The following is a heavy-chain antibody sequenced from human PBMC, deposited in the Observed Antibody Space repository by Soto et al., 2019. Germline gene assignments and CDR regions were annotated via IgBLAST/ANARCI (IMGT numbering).Heavy chain of an antibody. CDR2: INPSGGST. V-gene: IGHV1-46*01. CDR1: GSTFTSYY. D-gene: IGHD5-18*01. CDR3: ARNPLYSYGILDY. Sequence: ASLKVSCKTSGSTFTSYYMHCVRQTPGQGLEWMGIINPSGGSTSYSQNFQGRVTITRDTSASTTYMELSSLRSEDTAVYFCARNPLYSYGILDYWGQGTLVTVSS. J-gene: IGHJ4*02.